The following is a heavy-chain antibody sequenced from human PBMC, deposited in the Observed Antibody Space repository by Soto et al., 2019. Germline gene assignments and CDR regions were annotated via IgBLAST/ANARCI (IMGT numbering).Heavy chain of an antibody. Sequence: PGGSLRLSCAASGFTFDDYAMHWVRQAPGKGLEWVSGISWNSGSIGHADSVKGRFTISRDNAKNSLYLQMNSLRAEDTALYYCAKESDLAAVPDYYYGMDVWGQGTTVTVSS. J-gene: IGHJ6*02. CDR2: ISWNSGSI. CDR1: GFTFDDYA. CDR3: AKESDLAAVPDYYYGMDV. D-gene: IGHD2-21*01. V-gene: IGHV3-9*01.